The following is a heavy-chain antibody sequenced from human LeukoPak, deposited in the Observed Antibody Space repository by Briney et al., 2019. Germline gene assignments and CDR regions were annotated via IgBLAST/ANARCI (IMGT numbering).Heavy chain of an antibody. CDR3: TRAFEYGWFDP. CDR1: GYTFSDYF. D-gene: IGHD4-17*01. V-gene: IGHV1-2*02. J-gene: IGHJ5*02. CDR2: INPKTGGT. Sequence: ASVKVSCKASGYTFSDYFMNWVRQAPGQGLEWMGWINPKTGGTTYAQKFQGRVTMTRDMSITTAYMDLSRLRSDDTAVYYCTRAFEYGWFDPWGQGTLVIVSS.